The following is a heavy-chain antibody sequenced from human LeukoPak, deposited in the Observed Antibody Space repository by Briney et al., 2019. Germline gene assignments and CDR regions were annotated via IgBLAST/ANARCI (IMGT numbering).Heavy chain of an antibody. CDR1: GGTFSSYA. V-gene: IGHV1-69*05. Sequence: AASVKVSCKASGGTFSSYAISWVRQAPGQGLEWMGGIIPIFGTANYAQKFQGRVTITTDESTSTAYMELSSLRSEDTAVYYCARDRDRDTAMVPYYYMDVWGKGTTVTVSS. D-gene: IGHD5-18*01. J-gene: IGHJ6*03. CDR2: IIPIFGTA. CDR3: ARDRDRDTAMVPYYYMDV.